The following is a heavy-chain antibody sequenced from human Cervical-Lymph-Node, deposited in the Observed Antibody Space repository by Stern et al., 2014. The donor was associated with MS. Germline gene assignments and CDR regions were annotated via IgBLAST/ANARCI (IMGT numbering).Heavy chain of an antibody. V-gene: IGHV3-33*01. J-gene: IGHJ4*02. CDR3: ARGHIPYAYNYLFDY. CDR1: GFTFSSYG. CDR2: AWHDGSTA. Sequence: VQLVESGGGVVQPGTSLRLSCAASGFTFSSYGMHWVRQAPGKGLEWVALAWHDGSTAYYTKSVKGRFTISRDNSKNTLSLQMNSLAAEDTAVYYCARGHIPYAYNYLFDYWGQGTLVTVSS. D-gene: IGHD5-24*01.